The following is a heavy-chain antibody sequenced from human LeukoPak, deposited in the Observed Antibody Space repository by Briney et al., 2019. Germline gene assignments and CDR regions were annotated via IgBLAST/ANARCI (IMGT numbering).Heavy chain of an antibody. V-gene: IGHV4-39*07. CDR1: DDSISNNRYF. J-gene: IGHJ4*02. CDR2: INYSGRT. CDR3: ARDIDDVGALLDF. Sequence: PSETLSLTCTISDDSISNNRYFWAWLRQPPGTGLEWFGSINYSGRTYYNPSLKSRLTMSVDTAKRQFSLKLISLTAADTALYYCARDIDDVGALLDFWGQGTLVTVSS. D-gene: IGHD1-26*01.